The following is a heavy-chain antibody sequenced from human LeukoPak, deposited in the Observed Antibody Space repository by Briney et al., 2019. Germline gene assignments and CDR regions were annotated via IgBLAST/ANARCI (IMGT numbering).Heavy chain of an antibody. CDR2: ISAQHGQT. CDR3: ATISYYDSSGTPTGLDY. CDR1: GYSENFYG. J-gene: IGHJ4*02. V-gene: IGHV1-18*01. Sequence: ASVKVSCNTTGYSENFYGITWVRQVAGQGLEWMGWISAQHGQTEYAPNSQDRVTMTTDTYTNTAYMELSSLRSEDTAVYYCATISYYDSSGTPTGLDYWGQGTLVTVSS. D-gene: IGHD3-22*01.